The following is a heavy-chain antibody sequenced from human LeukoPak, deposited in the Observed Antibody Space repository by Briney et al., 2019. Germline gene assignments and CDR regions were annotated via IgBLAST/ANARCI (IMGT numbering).Heavy chain of an antibody. J-gene: IGHJ6*04. CDR3: AGIPVFGVVLHQEPV. Sequence: ASVKVSCKASGYTFTSYGISWVRQAPGQGREWMGWISAYNGNTNYAQKLQGRVTITADISTNTAYMELSSLRSEDAAVYFCAGIPVFGVVLHQEPVWGKGTTVTVSS. D-gene: IGHD3-3*01. CDR1: GYTFTSYG. CDR2: ISAYNGNT. V-gene: IGHV1-18*01.